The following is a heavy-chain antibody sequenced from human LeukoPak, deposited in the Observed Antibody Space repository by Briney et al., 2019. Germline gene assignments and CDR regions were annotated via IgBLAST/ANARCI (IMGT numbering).Heavy chain of an antibody. J-gene: IGHJ5*02. D-gene: IGHD6-19*01. Sequence: ASVKVSCKASGYTFTSSGISWVRQAPGQGLEWMGWISAYNGNTNYAQKFQGRVTMTTDTSTSTAFMELRSLRSDDTAVYYCAREGSSGWYHFDPWGQGTLVTVSS. CDR1: GYTFTSSG. CDR3: AREGSSGWYHFDP. V-gene: IGHV1-18*01. CDR2: ISAYNGNT.